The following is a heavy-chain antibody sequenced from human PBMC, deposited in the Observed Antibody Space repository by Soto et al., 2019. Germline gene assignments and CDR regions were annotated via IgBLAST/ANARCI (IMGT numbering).Heavy chain of an antibody. D-gene: IGHD1-20*01. CDR3: ARGPNWNYYYYGVDV. CDR2: FYSSGCA. V-gene: IGHV4-4*07. Sequence: KPSETLSLTCTVSGDSISSYYWSWFRQPAGKGLEWIGRFYSSGCANYNPSLQSRVTMSIDTSNNQFSLELRSVAAADTAVYYCARGPNWNYYYYGVDVWGQGTTVTVSS. J-gene: IGHJ6*02. CDR1: GDSISSYY.